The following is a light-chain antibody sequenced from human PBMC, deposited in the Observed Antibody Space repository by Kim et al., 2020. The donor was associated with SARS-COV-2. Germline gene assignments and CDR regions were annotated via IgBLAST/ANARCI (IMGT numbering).Light chain of an antibody. V-gene: IGLV1-51*01. Sequence: QSVLTQPPSVSAAPGQKVTISCSGSSSNIGNNYVSWYQQLPGTAPKLLIHDNNKRPSGIPDQFSGSKSGTSAILGITGLQTGDEAEYYCGTWDSSLSAGVFGGGTKVTVL. J-gene: IGLJ2*01. CDR3: GTWDSSLSAGV. CDR1: SSNIGNNY. CDR2: DNN.